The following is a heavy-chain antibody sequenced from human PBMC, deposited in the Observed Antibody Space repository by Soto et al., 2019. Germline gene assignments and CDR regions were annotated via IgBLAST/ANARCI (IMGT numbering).Heavy chain of an antibody. CDR2: ISTYNGNT. D-gene: IGHD6-19*01. J-gene: IGHJ5*02. CDR3: ARDVEGIEVAGGFDP. CDR1: GYTFTSYG. V-gene: IGHV1-18*01. Sequence: QVQLVQSGAEVKKPGASVKVSCKASGYTFTSYGISWVRQAPGQGLEWMGWISTYNGNTNYAQKLQGRVTMTTDTSTSTAYMELRSLRSDDTAVYYCARDVEGIEVAGGFDPWGQGTLVTVSA.